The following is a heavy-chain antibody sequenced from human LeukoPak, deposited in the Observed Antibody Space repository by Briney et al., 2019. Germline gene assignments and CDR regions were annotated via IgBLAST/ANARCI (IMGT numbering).Heavy chain of an antibody. CDR1: GFTFTGYS. CDR2: ITITSDKI. J-gene: IGHJ4*02. V-gene: IGHV3-48*02. CDR3: TKVAEMATTTGYFDY. Sequence: GGSLRLSCAASGFTFTGYSMNWFRQAPGKGLEWVSYITITSDKIYYADSVKGRFTISRDNAMNSLYLQMNSLRDEDTAVYSCTKVAEMATTTGYFDYWGQGTLVTVSS. D-gene: IGHD5-24*01.